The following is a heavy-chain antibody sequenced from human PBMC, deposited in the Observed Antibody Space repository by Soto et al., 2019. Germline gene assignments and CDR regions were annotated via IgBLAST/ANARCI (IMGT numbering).Heavy chain of an antibody. CDR2: IYYSGST. D-gene: IGHD1-1*01. CDR3: ASIGSGFDY. CDR1: GGYISSYY. J-gene: IGHJ4*02. V-gene: IGHV4-59*01. Sequence: SETLSLTCTVSGGYISSYYWSWIRQPPGKGLEWIGYIYYSGSTNYNPSLKSRVTISVDTSKNQFSLKLSSVTAADTAVYYCASIGSGFDYWGQGTLVTVSS.